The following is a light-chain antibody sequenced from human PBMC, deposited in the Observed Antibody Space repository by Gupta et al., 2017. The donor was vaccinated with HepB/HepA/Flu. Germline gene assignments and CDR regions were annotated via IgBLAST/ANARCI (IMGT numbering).Light chain of an antibody. J-gene: IGLJ1*01. CDR3: SSFTSRATYV. V-gene: IGLV2-14*03. CDR2: DVS. Sequence: QSALTQPASVSGSPGPSIAISCTGTSSDIGGYSYVSWFQQYAGKAPKVIIYDVSSRPSGVSDRFSGSKSGNTASLTISGLQAEDEADYYCSSFTSRATYVFGTGTKVTVL. CDR1: SSDIGGYSY.